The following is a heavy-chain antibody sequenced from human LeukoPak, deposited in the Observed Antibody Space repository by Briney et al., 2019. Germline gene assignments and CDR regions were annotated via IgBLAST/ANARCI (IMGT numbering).Heavy chain of an antibody. CDR1: GFTFSTYW. J-gene: IGHJ4*02. CDR3: AKVGSGDYGY. V-gene: IGHV3-7*01. CDR2: IKEDGSEK. D-gene: IGHD4-17*01. Sequence: GGSLRLSCAAPGFTFSTYWMSWVRQAPGKGLEWVANIKEDGSEKNYVDSVKGRFTISRDNSKNTLYLQMNSLRAEDTAVYYCAKVGSGDYGYWGQGTLVTVSS.